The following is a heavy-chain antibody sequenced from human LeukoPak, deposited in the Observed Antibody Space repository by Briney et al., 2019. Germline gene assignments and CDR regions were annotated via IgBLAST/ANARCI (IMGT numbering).Heavy chain of an antibody. Sequence: GGSLRLSCAASGFTFRNYWMHWVRQPPGKGLVWVALVKGDGRTTIYADSVKGRFTISRDNAKNTLYLQMNSLRADDSGVYYCATGHSYGYDYWGQGVLVTVSS. D-gene: IGHD5-18*01. CDR2: VKGDGRTT. V-gene: IGHV3-74*01. CDR3: ATGHSYGYDY. CDR1: GFTFRNYW. J-gene: IGHJ4*02.